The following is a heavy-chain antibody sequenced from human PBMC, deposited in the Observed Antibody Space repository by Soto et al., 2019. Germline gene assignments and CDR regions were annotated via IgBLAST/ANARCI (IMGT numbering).Heavy chain of an antibody. CDR3: AKDLQSYGDYDYDCYGMDV. CDR1: GFTFSTYG. J-gene: IGHJ6*02. Sequence: QVQLVDSGGGEVQPGRSLTISCAASGFTFSTYGMHWVRQTPGKGLVWVAVISYDGTNKFYSDSVKGRFTISRDNFKNTLTLQMNSLRADDTAVYSCAKDLQSYGDYDYDCYGMDVWGLGTRVTVSS. D-gene: IGHD4-17*01. CDR2: ISYDGTNK. V-gene: IGHV3-30*18.